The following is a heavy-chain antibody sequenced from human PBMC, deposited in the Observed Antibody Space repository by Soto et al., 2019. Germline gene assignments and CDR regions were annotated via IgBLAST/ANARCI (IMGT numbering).Heavy chain of an antibody. CDR1: GFTFSSYD. J-gene: IGHJ5*02. D-gene: IGHD3-10*01. V-gene: IGHV3-13*01. Sequence: GGSLRLSCAASGFTFSSYDMHWVRQATGKGLEWVSAIGTAGDTYYPGSVKGRFTISRENAKNSLYLQVNSLRAGDTAVYYCARGVYYYGSGSTPTSWFDPWGQGTLVTVSS. CDR3: ARGVYYYGSGSTPTSWFDP. CDR2: IGTAGDT.